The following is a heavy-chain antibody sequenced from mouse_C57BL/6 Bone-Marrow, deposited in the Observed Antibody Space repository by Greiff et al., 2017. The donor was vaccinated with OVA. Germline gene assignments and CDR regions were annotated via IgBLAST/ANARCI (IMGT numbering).Heavy chain of an antibody. CDR1: GYAFSSYW. CDR3: ARVYDLYYFDD. Sequence: QVQLKESGAELVKPGASVKISCKASGYAFSSYWLNWVKQRPGKGLEWIGQFYPGDGDTNYNGKFKGKATLTADKSSSTAYMQLSSLTSEDSAVYFCARVYDLYYFDDWGQGTTLTVSS. CDR2: FYPGDGDT. D-gene: IGHD2-10*02. J-gene: IGHJ2*01. V-gene: IGHV1-80*01.